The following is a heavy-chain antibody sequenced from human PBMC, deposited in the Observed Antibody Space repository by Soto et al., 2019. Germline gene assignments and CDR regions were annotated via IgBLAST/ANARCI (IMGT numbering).Heavy chain of an antibody. J-gene: IGHJ4*02. CDR2: ISAYNGNT. D-gene: IGHD2-21*02. Sequence: ASVTVSCKASGYSFTSYGISWVRQAPGQGLEWMGWISAYNGNTNYAQKLQGRVTMTTDTSTSTAYMELRSLRSDDTAVYYCARDTYCGGDCYAIFDYWGQGTLVTVSS. CDR1: GYSFTSYG. CDR3: ARDTYCGGDCYAIFDY. V-gene: IGHV1-18*01.